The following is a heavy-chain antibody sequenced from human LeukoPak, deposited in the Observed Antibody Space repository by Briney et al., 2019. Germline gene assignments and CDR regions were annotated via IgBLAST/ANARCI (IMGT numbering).Heavy chain of an antibody. CDR3: ARASPQIYDSSGYYYAPYYYYYMDV. D-gene: IGHD3-22*01. CDR2: IYYSGST. CDR1: GCSISSYY. V-gene: IGHV4-59*01. J-gene: IGHJ6*03. Sequence: SETLSLTCTVSGCSISSYYWSWIRQPPGKGLEWIGYIYYSGSTNYNPSLKSRVTISVDTSKNQFSLKLSSVTAADTAVYYCARASPQIYDSSGYYYAPYYYYYMDVWGKGTTVTVSS.